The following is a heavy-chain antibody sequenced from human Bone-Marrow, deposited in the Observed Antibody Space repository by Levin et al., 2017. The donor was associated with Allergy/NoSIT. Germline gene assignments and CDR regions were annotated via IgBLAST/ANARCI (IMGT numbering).Heavy chain of an antibody. CDR1: EYTFTSYW. CDR2: IYPHDSDT. D-gene: IGHD3-16*01. J-gene: IGHJ4*02. CDR3: ARVWGNPHFDY. V-gene: IGHV5-51*01. Sequence: PKASVKVSCQASEYTFTSYWITWVRQMPGKGLEWMGVIYPHDSDTTYSPSFQGQVTFSVDKSINTVYLQWGRLKASDSGTYYCARVWGNPHFDYWGQGTLVSVSS.